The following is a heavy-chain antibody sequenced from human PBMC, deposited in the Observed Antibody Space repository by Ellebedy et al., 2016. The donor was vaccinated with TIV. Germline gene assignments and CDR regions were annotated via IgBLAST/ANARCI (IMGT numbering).Heavy chain of an antibody. Sequence: GESLKISCTASGFTFSSFSMNWVRQAPGKGLEWVSYISSSSNTIYYADSVKGRFTISRDNAKNSLYLQMNSLRDEDTAVYYCAREGIQLWLFGAFDIWGQGTVVTVSS. CDR2: ISSSSNTI. V-gene: IGHV3-48*02. J-gene: IGHJ3*02. D-gene: IGHD5-18*01. CDR3: AREGIQLWLFGAFDI. CDR1: GFTFSSFS.